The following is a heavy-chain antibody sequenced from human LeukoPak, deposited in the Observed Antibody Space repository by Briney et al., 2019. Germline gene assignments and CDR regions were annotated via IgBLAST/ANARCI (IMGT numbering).Heavy chain of an antibody. Sequence: HPSETLSLTCTVSGGSISSYYWSWIRQPAGKGLEWIGHIHTSESTNYNPTLKSRVTMSVDTSNNQFSLKLTSVTAADTAVYYCARGLYGDSGYWGQGALVAVSS. V-gene: IGHV4-4*07. CDR1: GGSISSYY. CDR2: IHTSEST. D-gene: IGHD4-17*01. J-gene: IGHJ4*02. CDR3: ARGLYGDSGY.